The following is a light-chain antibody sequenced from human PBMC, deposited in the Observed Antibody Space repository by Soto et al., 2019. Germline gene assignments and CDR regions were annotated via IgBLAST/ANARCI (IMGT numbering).Light chain of an antibody. Sequence: QSALTQPRSVSESPGQSVTISCTGTSRDVGGYNYVSWYQQHPGKAPKFMIYDVSKRPSGVPDRFSGSKSGNTASLTISGLQADDEADYYCCSYAGSYKGYVFGPGTKLTVL. V-gene: IGLV2-11*01. CDR3: CSYAGSYKGYV. CDR1: SRDVGGYNY. CDR2: DVS. J-gene: IGLJ1*01.